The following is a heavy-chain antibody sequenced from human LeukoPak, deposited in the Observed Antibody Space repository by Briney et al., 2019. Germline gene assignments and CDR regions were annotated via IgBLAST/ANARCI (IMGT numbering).Heavy chain of an antibody. CDR3: IVFGDSNH. CDR1: GLTGSHNY. V-gene: IGHV3-53*01. D-gene: IGHD4-17*01. CDR2: IHTSGDT. Sequence: GGSLRLSCAASGLTGSHNYVGWVRQAPGKGLEWVSAIHTSGDTCYADSVKGRFTISRDTSKNTLYLQINSLRVEDTAVYYCIVFGDSNHWGQGTLVTVSS. J-gene: IGHJ5*02.